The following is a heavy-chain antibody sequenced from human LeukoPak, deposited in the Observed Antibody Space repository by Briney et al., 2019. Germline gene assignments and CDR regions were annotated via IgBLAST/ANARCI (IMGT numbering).Heavy chain of an antibody. J-gene: IGHJ4*02. CDR1: GGSISSGGYY. CDR3: ARAMHTAMVFWT. V-gene: IGHV4-31*03. CDR2: IYYSGST. Sequence: PSETLSLTCTVSGGSISSGGYYWSWIRQHPVKGLEWIGYIYYSGSTYYNPSLKSRVTISVDTSKNQFSLKLSSVTAADTAVYYCARAMHTAMVFWTWGRGTLVTVSS. D-gene: IGHD5-18*01.